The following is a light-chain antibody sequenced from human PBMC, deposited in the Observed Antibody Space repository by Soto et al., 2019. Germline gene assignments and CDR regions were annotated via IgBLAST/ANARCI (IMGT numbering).Light chain of an antibody. CDR2: AAS. Sequence: AIRMTQSPSSFSASTGDRVTITCRASQGISSYLAWYQQKPGKAPKLLIYAASTLQSGVPSRFSGSGSGTDFNLTISCLQSEDFANYYCQQYYSYPYTFGQGTKLEIK. CDR1: QGISSY. V-gene: IGKV1-8*01. CDR3: QQYYSYPYT. J-gene: IGKJ2*01.